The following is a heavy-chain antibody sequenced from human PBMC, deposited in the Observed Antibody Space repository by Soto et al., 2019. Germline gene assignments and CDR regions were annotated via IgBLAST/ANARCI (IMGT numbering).Heavy chain of an antibody. Sequence: QVQLVESGGDVVQPGRSLRLSCAASGFTFSSYGMHWVRQAPGKGLEWVTVISNDGSNKYYADSVKGRFTVSRDNTKNTLYLQMNGVRAEDTAVYYCAKKYFYEPNAFDLWGQGTMVTVSS. J-gene: IGHJ3*01. CDR3: AKKYFYEPNAFDL. V-gene: IGHV3-30*18. CDR1: GFTFSSYG. CDR2: ISNDGSNK. D-gene: IGHD3-10*01.